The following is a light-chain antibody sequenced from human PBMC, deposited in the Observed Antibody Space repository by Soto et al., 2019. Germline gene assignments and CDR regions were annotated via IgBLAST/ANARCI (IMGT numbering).Light chain of an antibody. CDR3: QQYGSSPYT. CDR1: QNVGNN. CDR2: GAS. J-gene: IGKJ5*01. Sequence: EIVMTQSPATLSVSPGERATLSCRASQNVGNNLVWYQQKPGQAPRLLMYGASSRATGIPDRFSGTGSGTDFTLTISRLEPEDFAVYYCQQYGSSPYTFGLGTRLEIK. V-gene: IGKV3-20*01.